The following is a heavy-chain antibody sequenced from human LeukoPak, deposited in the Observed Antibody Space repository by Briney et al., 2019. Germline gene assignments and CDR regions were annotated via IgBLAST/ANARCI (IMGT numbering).Heavy chain of an antibody. Sequence: GGSLRLSCAASGFAFDDFDMNWVRQVPGKGLEWVSRIGWNGENVDYAESVKGRFTISRDNAKNSLYLQMNSLRAEDTAVYYCFAAVFRFGESYWGQGTLVTVSS. V-gene: IGHV3-20*04. CDR3: FAAVFRFGESY. CDR2: IGWNGENV. J-gene: IGHJ4*02. D-gene: IGHD3-10*01. CDR1: GFAFDDFD.